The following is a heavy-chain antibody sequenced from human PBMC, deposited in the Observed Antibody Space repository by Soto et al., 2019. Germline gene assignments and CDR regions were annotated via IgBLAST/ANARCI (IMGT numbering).Heavy chain of an antibody. Sequence: GGSLRLSCAASGFTFSRYAMSWVRQAPGKGLEWVSAISGSGGSTYYADSVKGRFTISRDNSKNTLYLQMNSLRAEDTAVYYCVKDAAGVWQYYFDYWGQGTLVTVSS. CDR3: VKDAAGVWQYYFDY. D-gene: IGHD2-8*02. V-gene: IGHV3-23*01. J-gene: IGHJ4*02. CDR2: ISGSGGST. CDR1: GFTFSRYA.